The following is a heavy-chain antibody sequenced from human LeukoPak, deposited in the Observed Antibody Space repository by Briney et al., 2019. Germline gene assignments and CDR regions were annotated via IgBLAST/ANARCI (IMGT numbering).Heavy chain of an antibody. V-gene: IGHV3-23*01. Sequence: PGGSLRLSCAASGFSFSNYGITWVRQAPGKGLEWVSAISGNGGSTYYADSVKGRFTISRDNSKNPLYLQMNSLRGEDTAVYFCAKAPAGPEYSSSWRFGYNWFDPWGQGTLVIVSS. CDR2: ISGNGGST. CDR3: AKAPAGPEYSSSWRFGYNWFDP. D-gene: IGHD6-13*01. CDR1: GFSFSNYG. J-gene: IGHJ5*02.